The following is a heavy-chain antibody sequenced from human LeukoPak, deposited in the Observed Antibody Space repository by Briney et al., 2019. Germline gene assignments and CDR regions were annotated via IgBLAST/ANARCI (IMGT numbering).Heavy chain of an antibody. J-gene: IGHJ6*02. CDR3: ARARTRGYYYYGMDV. D-gene: IGHD2-2*01. Sequence: SEPLSLTCAVYGGSFSGYYWSWIRQPPGKGLEWIGEINHSGSTNYNPSLKSRVTISVDTSKNQFSLKLSSVTAADTAVYYCARARTRGYYYYGMDVWGQGTTVTVSS. CDR2: INHSGST. CDR1: GGSFSGYY. V-gene: IGHV4-34*01.